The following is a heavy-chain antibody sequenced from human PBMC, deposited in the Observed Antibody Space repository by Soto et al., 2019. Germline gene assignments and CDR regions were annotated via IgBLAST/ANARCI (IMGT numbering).Heavy chain of an antibody. D-gene: IGHD3-10*02. CDR3: ARDMSGDYYYYMDV. CDR2: INSGSTTI. V-gene: IGHV3-48*01. Sequence: GSLSLSCAASGLIFSSYSLMWVRQAPGKGLEWVSYINSGSTTIYYADSVKGRFTVSRDNAKHSLYLQMNSLRAEDTAVYYCARDMSGDYYYYMDVWGKGTTVTVSS. CDR1: GLIFSSYS. J-gene: IGHJ6*03.